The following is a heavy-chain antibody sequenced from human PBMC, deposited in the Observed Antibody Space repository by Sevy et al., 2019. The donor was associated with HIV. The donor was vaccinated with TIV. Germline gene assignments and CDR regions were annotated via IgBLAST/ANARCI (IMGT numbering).Heavy chain of an antibody. D-gene: IGHD5-12*01. Sequence: GGSLRLSCGASGFTFSSYDMHWVRQAAGKGLEWVSGIGSGGDAYYPGPLKGRFTISRENAKNSLYLQMNSLRAGDTAVYYCARSGGYSDYGMDVWGQGTTVTVSS. CDR1: GFTFSSYD. J-gene: IGHJ6*02. CDR3: ARSGGYSDYGMDV. V-gene: IGHV3-13*01. CDR2: IGSGGDA.